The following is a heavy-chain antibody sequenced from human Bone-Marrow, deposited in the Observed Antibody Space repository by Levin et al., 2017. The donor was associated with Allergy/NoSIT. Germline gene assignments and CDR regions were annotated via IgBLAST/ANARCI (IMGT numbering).Heavy chain of an antibody. CDR3: ATDTVAY. CDR2: VNSNSGFT. V-gene: IGHV3-21*01. Sequence: GESLKISCAASGFSFSTYSMSWVRQAPGKGLEWISSVNSNSGFTTYADSVRGRFTISRDNARNSLYLQMNFLRAEDTAVYYCATDTVAYWGQGTLVSVSS. CDR1: GFSFSTYS. J-gene: IGHJ4*02. D-gene: IGHD2-15*01.